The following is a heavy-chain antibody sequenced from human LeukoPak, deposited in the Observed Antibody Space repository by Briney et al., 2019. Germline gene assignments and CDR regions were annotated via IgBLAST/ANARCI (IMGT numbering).Heavy chain of an antibody. CDR2: VYHGDSDT. J-gene: IGHJ3*02. D-gene: IGHD3-9*01. CDR3: ARQSNYDLLTGYFYYDAFDI. Sequence: GEPLNISCKGSGYSFTSNWIGWVRQMPGKGLEWVGIVYHGDSDTKYNPSFQGQVTISADKSTTTAYLQWSSLKASDAAMYYCARQSNYDLLTGYFYYDAFDIWGQGTMVTVSS. CDR1: GYSFTSNW. V-gene: IGHV5-51*01.